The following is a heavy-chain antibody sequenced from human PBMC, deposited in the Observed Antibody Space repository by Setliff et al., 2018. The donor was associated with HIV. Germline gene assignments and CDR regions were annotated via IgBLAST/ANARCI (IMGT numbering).Heavy chain of an antibody. Sequence: SVKVSCKASGGMFSNYAINWVRQAPGQGLEWMGGLTPVIGIAVYAQKFQGRVTLTADTSTSTAYMDLSSLKSDDTAVYYCARVLYSPGPFDYWGQGSLVTVSS. CDR3: ARVLYSPGPFDY. J-gene: IGHJ4*02. CDR1: GGMFSNYA. D-gene: IGHD5-12*01. V-gene: IGHV1-69*10. CDR2: LTPVIGIA.